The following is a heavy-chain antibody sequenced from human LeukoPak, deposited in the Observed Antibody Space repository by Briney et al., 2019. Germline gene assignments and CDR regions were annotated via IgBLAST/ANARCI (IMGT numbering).Heavy chain of an antibody. V-gene: IGHV3-33*01. CDR3: ARRFLTGLGGNWFDP. D-gene: IGHD3-16*01. CDR2: LWSDGRTE. CDR1: GVTFSSYT. Sequence: GGSLRLSCAASGVTFSSYTMHWARQAPGKGLEWVAVLWSDGRTEKYADSVKGRFTVSRDNSKDTLYLQMNSLRADDTAVYYCARRFLTGLGGNWFDPWGQGTLVTVSS. J-gene: IGHJ5*02.